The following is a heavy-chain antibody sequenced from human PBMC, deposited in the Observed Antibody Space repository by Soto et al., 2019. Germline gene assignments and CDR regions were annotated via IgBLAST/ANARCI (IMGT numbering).Heavy chain of an antibody. J-gene: IGHJ4*02. CDR2: INHSGST. Sequence: QVQLQQWGAGLLKPSETLSLTCAVYGGSFSGYYWSWIRQPPGKGLAWIGEINHSGSTNYNPSLKSRVTISVDTSKNQFSLKLSSVTAADTAVYYCARGIRWLATGTLDYWGQGTLVTVSS. D-gene: IGHD6-19*01. V-gene: IGHV4-34*01. CDR3: ARGIRWLATGTLDY. CDR1: GGSFSGYY.